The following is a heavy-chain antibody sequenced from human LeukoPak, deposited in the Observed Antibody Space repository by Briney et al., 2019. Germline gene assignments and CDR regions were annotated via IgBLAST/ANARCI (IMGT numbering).Heavy chain of an antibody. D-gene: IGHD2-2*02. Sequence: GASVKVSCKASGYTFTGYYMHWVRQAPGQGLEWMGWINPNSGGTNYAQKFQGRVTMTRDTSISTAYMELSRLRSDDTAVYYCARKGYQLLYRDDDAFDIWGQGTMVTVSS. CDR3: ARKGYQLLYRDDDAFDI. CDR1: GYTFTGYY. CDR2: INPNSGGT. J-gene: IGHJ3*02. V-gene: IGHV1-2*02.